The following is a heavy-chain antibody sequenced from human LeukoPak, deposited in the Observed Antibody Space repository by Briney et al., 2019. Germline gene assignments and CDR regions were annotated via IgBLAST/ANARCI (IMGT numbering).Heavy chain of an antibody. D-gene: IGHD3-10*02. J-gene: IGHJ5*02. CDR1: GFTFSRYW. V-gene: IGHV3-74*01. CDR2: INSDGIIT. CDR3: AREFYGEYVGAFWFDP. Sequence: PGGSLRLSCTASGFTFSRYWMHWVRQVPGKGLVWLSRINSDGIITRYADSAKGRFTISRDNAKNTLYLEMNSLRVEDTAVYYCAREFYGEYVGAFWFDPWGQGTLVTVSS.